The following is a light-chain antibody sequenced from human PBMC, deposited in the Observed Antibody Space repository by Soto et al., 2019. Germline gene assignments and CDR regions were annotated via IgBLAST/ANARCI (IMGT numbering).Light chain of an antibody. Sequence: PGQSITLSCTGTSSDVGSYNLVSWYQQHPGKAPKLMIYEVSMRPSGVSNLFSGSKSGNTASLTISWLQAEDEADYYCCSYAGSSTPYGFGTGTKVIVL. CDR1: SSDVGSYNL. CDR3: CSYAGSSTPYG. CDR2: EVS. J-gene: IGLJ1*01. V-gene: IGLV2-23*02.